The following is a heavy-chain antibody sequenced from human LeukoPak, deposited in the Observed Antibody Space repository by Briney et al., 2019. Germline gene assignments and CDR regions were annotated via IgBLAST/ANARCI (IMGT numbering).Heavy chain of an antibody. V-gene: IGHV1-24*01. D-gene: IGHD1-26*01. CDR3: ATISGSYSGWFDP. CDR1: GYTFTSYY. CDR2: FDPEDGET. J-gene: IGHJ5*02. Sequence: ASVKVSCKASGYTFTSYYMHWVRQAPGKGLEWMGGFDPEDGETIYAQKFQGRVTMTEDTSTDTAYVELSSLRSEDTAVYYCATISGSYSGWFDPWGQGTLVTVSS.